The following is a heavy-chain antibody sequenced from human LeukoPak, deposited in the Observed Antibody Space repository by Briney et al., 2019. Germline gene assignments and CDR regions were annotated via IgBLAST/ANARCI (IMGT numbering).Heavy chain of an antibody. CDR3: ARETNVLLWFGELPPDAFDI. CDR1: GGSTSSGDYY. J-gene: IGHJ3*02. D-gene: IGHD3-10*01. CDR2: IYYSGST. V-gene: IGHV4-30-4*01. Sequence: SETLSLTCTVSGGSTSSGDYYWSWIRQPPGKGLEWIGYIYYSGSTYYNPSLKSRVTISVDTSKNQFSLKLSSVTAADTAVYYCARETNVLLWFGELPPDAFDIWGQGTMVTVSS.